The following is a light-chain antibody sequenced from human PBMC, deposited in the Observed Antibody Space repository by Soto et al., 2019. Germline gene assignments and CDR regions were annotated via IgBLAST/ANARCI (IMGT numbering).Light chain of an antibody. CDR2: GAS. CDR1: QSVSSN. Sequence: EIVMTQSPATLSVSPGERATLSCRASQSVSSNLVWYQQKPGQAPRLLISGASTRATGIPARFSGSGSGTEFTLTISSRQSEDFAVYYCQHYNNWPYTFGQGTKLEIK. V-gene: IGKV3-15*01. J-gene: IGKJ2*01. CDR3: QHYNNWPYT.